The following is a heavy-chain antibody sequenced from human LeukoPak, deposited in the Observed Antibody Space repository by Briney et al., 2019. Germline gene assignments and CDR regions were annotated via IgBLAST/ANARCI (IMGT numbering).Heavy chain of an antibody. Sequence: SVKVSCKASGGTFSSYAISWVRQAPGQGLEWMGGIIPIFGTANYAQKFQGRVTITADKSTSTAYMELSSLRSEDTAVYYCASNYDSSGYYYRNWGQGTLVTVSS. CDR2: IIPIFGTA. CDR3: ASNYDSSGYYYRN. V-gene: IGHV1-69*06. J-gene: IGHJ4*02. D-gene: IGHD3-22*01. CDR1: GGTFSSYA.